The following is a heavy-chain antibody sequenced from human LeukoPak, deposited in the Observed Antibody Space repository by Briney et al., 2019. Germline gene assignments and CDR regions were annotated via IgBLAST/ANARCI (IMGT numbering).Heavy chain of an antibody. CDR1: GFTFSSYA. V-gene: IGHV3-23*01. J-gene: IGHJ4*02. Sequence: GGSLRLSCAASGFTFSSYAMSWVRQAPGKVLEWVSAISGSCGSTYYADSVKGRFTISRDNSKNTLHLQMNSLRAEDAAVYYCAKAAWWRGYCSSTSCYGEFDYWGQGTLVTVSS. D-gene: IGHD2-2*01. CDR3: AKAAWWRGYCSSTSCYGEFDY. CDR2: ISGSCGST.